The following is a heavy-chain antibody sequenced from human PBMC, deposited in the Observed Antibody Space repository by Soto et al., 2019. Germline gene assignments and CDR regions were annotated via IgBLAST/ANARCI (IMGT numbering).Heavy chain of an antibody. CDR1: GFTFSSYG. CDR2: IWYDGSNK. V-gene: IGHV3-33*01. Sequence: GSLRLSCAASGFTFSSYGMHWVRQAPGKVLEWVAVIWYDGSNKYYADSVKGRFTISRDNSKNTLYLQMNSLRAEDTAVYYCARDPYVWGSYRYYYYGMDVWGQGTTVTVSS. CDR3: ARDPYVWGSYRYYYYGMDV. D-gene: IGHD3-16*02. J-gene: IGHJ6*02.